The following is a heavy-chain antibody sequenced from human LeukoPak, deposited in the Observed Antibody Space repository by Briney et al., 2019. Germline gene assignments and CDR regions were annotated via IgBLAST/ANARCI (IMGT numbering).Heavy chain of an antibody. V-gene: IGHV3-7*01. CDR1: GFIFSSYW. CDR3: AREIGIAVAGAYDY. J-gene: IGHJ4*02. CDR2: IKQDGSES. D-gene: IGHD6-19*01. Sequence: GGSLRLSCAASGFIFSSYWMTWVRQAPGKGLEWVANIKQDGSESYYVDSVKGRFTISRDNAKNSLFLQMNSLRAEDTAVYYCAREIGIAVAGAYDYWGQGTLVTVSS.